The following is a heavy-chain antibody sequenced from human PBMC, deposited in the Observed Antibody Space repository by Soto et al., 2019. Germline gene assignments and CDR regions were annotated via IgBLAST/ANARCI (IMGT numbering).Heavy chain of an antibody. Sequence: GAAVKVSCKASRGTFSRYTITWVRQARGHGLEWMGGITPMFGTPNYGQKFQGRVTITADESTSTAYMELSSLKSEDMAMDYCARDGTLCDSSAYCYHYWGQGTLVTVSS. J-gene: IGHJ4*02. CDR2: ITPMFGTP. D-gene: IGHD3-22*01. V-gene: IGHV1-69*13. CDR3: ARDGTLCDSSAYCYHY. CDR1: RGTFSRYT.